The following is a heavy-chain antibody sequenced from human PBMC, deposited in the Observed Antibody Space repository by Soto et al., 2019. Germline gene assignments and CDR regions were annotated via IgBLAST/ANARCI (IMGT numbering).Heavy chain of an antibody. CDR2: IYYSGST. D-gene: IGHD6-13*01. CDR1: GGSISSYY. CDR3: AREEISSSWYRIFDD. V-gene: IGHV4-59*01. J-gene: IGHJ4*02. Sequence: SETLSLTCTVSGGSISSYYWSCIRQPPGKGLEWIGYIYYSGSTNYNPSLKSRVTISVDTSKNQFSLKLSSVTAADTAVYYCAREEISSSWYRIFDDWGQGTLVTVSS.